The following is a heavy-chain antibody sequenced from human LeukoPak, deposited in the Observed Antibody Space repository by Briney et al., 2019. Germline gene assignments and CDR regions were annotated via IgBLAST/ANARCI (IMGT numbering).Heavy chain of an antibody. CDR3: ARGPYSSPRYYYYYYMDV. D-gene: IGHD6-13*01. V-gene: IGHV4-61*02. J-gene: IGHJ6*03. CDR1: GGSISSGSYY. CDR2: IYTSGST. Sequence: PSETLSLTCTVSGGSISSGSYYWSWIRQPAGKGLEWIGRIYTSGSTNYNPSLKSRVTISVDTSKNQFSLKLSSVTAADTAVYYCARGPYSSPRYYYYYYMDVWGEGTTVTVSS.